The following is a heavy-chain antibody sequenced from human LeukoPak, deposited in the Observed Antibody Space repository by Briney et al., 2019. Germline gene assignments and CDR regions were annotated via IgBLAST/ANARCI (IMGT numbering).Heavy chain of an antibody. CDR1: GFTFSTYS. CDR2: ISNSGYT. J-gene: IGHJ4*02. D-gene: IGHD3-22*01. V-gene: IGHV3-21*01. CDR3: ATDRTMTGDRGIDY. Sequence: GGSLRLSCAASGFTFSTYSMNWVRQAPGKGLEWVSAISNSGYTYYADSLKGRVTISRDNAKSSLYLQMNSLRAEDTAVYYCATDRTMTGDRGIDYWGQGTPVTVSS.